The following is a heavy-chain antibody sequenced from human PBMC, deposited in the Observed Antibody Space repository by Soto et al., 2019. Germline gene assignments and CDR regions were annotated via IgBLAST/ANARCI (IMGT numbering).Heavy chain of an antibody. J-gene: IGHJ4*02. CDR1: GGSISNAAYS. CDR2: IYPSGMP. V-gene: IGHV4-30-2*01. D-gene: IGHD5-18*01. Sequence: SETLSLTCTVSGGSISNAAYSWSWIRQPPGKGLEWIGYIYPSGMPSYNPSLRSRVTISIDRSNDQFSLNLKSVTAADTAVYYCARERGGYGLFDSWGQGTLVTVSS. CDR3: ARERGGYGLFDS.